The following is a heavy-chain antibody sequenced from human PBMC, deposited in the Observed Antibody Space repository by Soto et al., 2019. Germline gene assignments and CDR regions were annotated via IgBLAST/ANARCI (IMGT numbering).Heavy chain of an antibody. J-gene: IGHJ4*02. CDR1: GGSISNAAYS. CDR2: IYPSGMP. V-gene: IGHV4-30-2*01. D-gene: IGHD5-18*01. Sequence: SETLSLTCTVSGGSISNAAYSWSWIRQPPGKGLEWIGYIYPSGMPSYNPSLRSRVTISIDRSNDQFSLNLKSVTAADTAVYYCARERGGYGLFDSWGQGTLVTVSS. CDR3: ARERGGYGLFDS.